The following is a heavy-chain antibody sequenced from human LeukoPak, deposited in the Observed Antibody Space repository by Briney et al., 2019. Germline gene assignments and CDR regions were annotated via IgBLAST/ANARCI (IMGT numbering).Heavy chain of an antibody. CDR3: ARFLINYYDNSYDAFDI. CDR2: IYYSGST. Sequence: SETLSLTCTVSGGSISSYYWSWIRQPPGKGLEWIGYIYYSGSTNYNPSLKSRVTISVDTSKNQFSLKLSSATAADTAVYYCARFLINYYDNSYDAFDIWGQGTMVTVSS. CDR1: GGSISSYY. D-gene: IGHD3-22*01. V-gene: IGHV4-59*01. J-gene: IGHJ3*02.